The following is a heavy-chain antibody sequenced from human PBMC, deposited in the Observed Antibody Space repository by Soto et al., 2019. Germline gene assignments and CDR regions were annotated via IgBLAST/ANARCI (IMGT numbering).Heavy chain of an antibody. CDR2: ISWNSGSI. V-gene: IGHV3-9*01. CDR3: AKARRGSSMVFFDY. J-gene: IGHJ4*02. D-gene: IGHD6-6*01. CDR1: GFTFDDYA. Sequence: ESGGGLVQPGRSLRLSCAASGFTFDDYAMHWVRQAPGKGLEWVSGISWNSGSIGYADSVKGRFTISRDNAKNSLYLQMNSLRAEDTALYYCAKARRGSSMVFFDYWGQGTLVTVSS.